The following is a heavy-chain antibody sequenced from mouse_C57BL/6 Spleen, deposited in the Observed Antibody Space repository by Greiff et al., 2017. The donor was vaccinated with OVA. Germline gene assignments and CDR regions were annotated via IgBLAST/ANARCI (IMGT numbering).Heavy chain of an antibody. Sequence: QVQLQQPGAELVMPGASVKLSCKASGYTFTSYWMHWVKQRPGQGLEWIGEIDPSDSYTNYNQKFKGKSTLTVDKSSSTAYMQLSSLTSEDSAVYYGARSASYYGSSPWFAYWGQGTLVTVSA. CDR2: IDPSDSYT. CDR3: ARSASYYGSSPWFAY. CDR1: GYTFTSYW. D-gene: IGHD1-1*01. J-gene: IGHJ3*01. V-gene: IGHV1-69*01.